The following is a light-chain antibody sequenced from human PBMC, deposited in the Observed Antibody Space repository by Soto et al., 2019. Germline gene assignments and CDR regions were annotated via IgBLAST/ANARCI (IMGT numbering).Light chain of an antibody. J-gene: IGKJ4*01. CDR2: GAS. V-gene: IGKV1-33*01. CDR3: QQYDNLP. CDR1: HGISKS. Sequence: DIQMTQSPSSLSASVGERVTITCQASHGISKSLNWCQQKPGKAPNLLIYGASNLETGVPSRFRGSGSGTDFTFTISSLQPKDIAAYYCQQYDNLPVGGGNKVEIK.